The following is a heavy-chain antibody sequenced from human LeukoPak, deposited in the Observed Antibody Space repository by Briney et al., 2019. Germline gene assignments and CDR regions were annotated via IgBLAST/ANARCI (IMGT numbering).Heavy chain of an antibody. CDR2: ISGSGGST. D-gene: IGHD6-19*01. CDR3: AKDGGDSGWYPVDY. J-gene: IGHJ4*02. Sequence: GGSLRLSCAPAAFTFSNYGMSWVRQAPGKGLEWVSVISGSGGSTYYADSVKGRFTISRDNSKNTLYLQMNSLRAEDTAVYYCAKDGGDSGWYPVDYWGQGTLVTVSS. V-gene: IGHV3-23*01. CDR1: AFTFSNYG.